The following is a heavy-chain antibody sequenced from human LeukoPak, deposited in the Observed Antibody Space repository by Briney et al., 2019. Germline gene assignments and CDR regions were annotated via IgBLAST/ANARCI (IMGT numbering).Heavy chain of an antibody. CDR3: ARMNVDIVATGYYYYMDV. V-gene: IGHV1-18*01. J-gene: IGHJ6*03. Sequence: ASVKVSCKASGYTFANYGITWVRQAPGQGLEWMGWISAYNGNTNYAQKFQDRVTMTTDTSTSTAYMELRSLRSDDTAVYYCARMNVDIVATGYYYYMDVWGKGTTVTISS. CDR1: GYTFANYG. CDR2: ISAYNGNT. D-gene: IGHD5-12*01.